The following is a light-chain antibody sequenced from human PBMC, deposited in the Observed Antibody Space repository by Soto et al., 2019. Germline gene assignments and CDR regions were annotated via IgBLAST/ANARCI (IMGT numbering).Light chain of an antibody. J-gene: IGLJ3*02. CDR3: CSYAGRSTWV. CDR1: SSDVGSYNL. Sequence: QSALTQPASVSGSPGQSITISCTGTSSDVGSYNLVSWYQQHPGKAPKLMIYEGSKRPSGVSNRFSGSKSGNTASLTISGLQAEDEADYYCCSYAGRSTWVFGGGNKLTVL. V-gene: IGLV2-23*01. CDR2: EGS.